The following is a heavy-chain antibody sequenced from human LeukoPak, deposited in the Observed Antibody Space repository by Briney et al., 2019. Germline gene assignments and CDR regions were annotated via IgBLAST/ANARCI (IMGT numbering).Heavy chain of an antibody. CDR1: GDSVSSNTAA. CDR2: TYYRSTWLY. J-gene: IGHJ4*02. D-gene: IGHD3-16*01. V-gene: IGHV6-1*01. Sequence: SQTLSLTCATSGDSVSSNTAAWNWIRQSPSRGLEWLGRTYYRSTWLYDYALSLKSRININPDTSKNQFSLHLNSVTPEDTAVYYCGRDGEGGLDYFDYWGRGTLVTVSS. CDR3: GRDGEGGLDYFDY.